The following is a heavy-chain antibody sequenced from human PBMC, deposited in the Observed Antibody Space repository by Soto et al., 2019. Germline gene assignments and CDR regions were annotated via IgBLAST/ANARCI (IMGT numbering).Heavy chain of an antibody. CDR3: AKGYFSSNS. D-gene: IGHD6-13*01. CDR2: ISASGGGT. Sequence: EVQLLESGGGLVQPGGSLRLSCAASGFTFTTYAMSWVRQAPGKGLEWVAVISASGGGTYYADSVKGRFTISRDNSKNTLYLQMNSLRAEDTDVYYCAKGYFSSNSWGQGTLVTVSS. V-gene: IGHV3-23*01. J-gene: IGHJ4*02. CDR1: GFTFTTYA.